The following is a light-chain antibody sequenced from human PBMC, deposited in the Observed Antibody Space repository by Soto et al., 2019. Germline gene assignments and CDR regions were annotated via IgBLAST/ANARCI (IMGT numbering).Light chain of an antibody. Sequence: EIVLTQSPATLSLSPGERATLSCRASQSVNIYLAWYQQKPGQAPRLLIYDAPNRATGIPARFSGSGSETDFTLTISSLEPEDFAVYYCQQRRSWPITFGQGTRLEIK. V-gene: IGKV3-11*01. CDR3: QQRRSWPIT. CDR1: QSVNIY. CDR2: DAP. J-gene: IGKJ5*01.